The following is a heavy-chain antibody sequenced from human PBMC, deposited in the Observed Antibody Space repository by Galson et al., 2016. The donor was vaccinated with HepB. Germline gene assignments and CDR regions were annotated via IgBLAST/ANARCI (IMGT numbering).Heavy chain of an antibody. Sequence: SLRLSCAASGFTFDDYAMHWVRQDPGKGLEWVSGVSWNSGTIAYADSVKGRFTISRDNAKNSLYLQMNSLRPEDTALYYCTRAVTVAGWGVFDYWGQGSLVVVSS. CDR1: GFTFDDYA. J-gene: IGHJ4*02. V-gene: IGHV3-9*01. CDR2: VSWNSGTI. CDR3: TRAVTVAGWGVFDY. D-gene: IGHD6-19*01.